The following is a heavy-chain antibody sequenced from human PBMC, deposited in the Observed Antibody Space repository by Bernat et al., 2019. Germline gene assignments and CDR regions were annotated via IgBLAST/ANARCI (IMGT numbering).Heavy chain of an antibody. CDR3: ARDYMITFGGVTYYFDY. V-gene: IGHV3-30*01. CDR2: ISYDGSNK. J-gene: IGHJ4*02. CDR1: GFTFSSYA. Sequence: QVQLVESGGGVVQPGRSLRLSCAASGFTFSSYAMHWVRQAPGKGLEWVAVISYDGSNKYYADSVKGRFTISRDNSKNTLYLQMNSLRAEDTAVYYCARDYMITFGGVTYYFDYWGQGTLVTVS. D-gene: IGHD3-16*01.